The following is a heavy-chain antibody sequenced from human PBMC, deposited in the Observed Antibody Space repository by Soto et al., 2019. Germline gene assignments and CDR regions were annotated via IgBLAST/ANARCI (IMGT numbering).Heavy chain of an antibody. V-gene: IGHV1-69*06. Sequence: LVTVSFTATSGAILMSPITGVRQAPGEGLEWMGGIIPIFGTANYAQKFQGRVTITADKSTSTAYMELSSLRSEDTAVYYCARAAKIVEVPAAIVPSYYYYGMDGWGQGTRVTFS. CDR2: IIPIFGTA. D-gene: IGHD2-2*02. J-gene: IGHJ6*02. CDR1: SGAILMSP. CDR3: ARAAKIVEVPAAIVPSYYYYGMDG.